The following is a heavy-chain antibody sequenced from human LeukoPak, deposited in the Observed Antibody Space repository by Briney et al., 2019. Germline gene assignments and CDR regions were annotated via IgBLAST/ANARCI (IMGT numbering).Heavy chain of an antibody. CDR1: GYTFTSYY. D-gene: IGHD3-10*01. CDR3: ARVWRTSPYYFDY. J-gene: IGHJ4*02. Sequence: ASVKVSCKASGYTFTSYYMHWVRQAPGQGLEWMGIINPSGGSTNYAQKFQGRVSMTTDTSTSTAYMELRSLRSDDTAVYYCARVWRTSPYYFDYWGQGTLVTVSS. CDR2: INPSGGST. V-gene: IGHV1-46*01.